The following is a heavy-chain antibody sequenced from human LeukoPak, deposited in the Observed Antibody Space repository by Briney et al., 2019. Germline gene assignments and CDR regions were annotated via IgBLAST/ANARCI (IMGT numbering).Heavy chain of an antibody. CDR1: GFTFSSYW. D-gene: IGHD4-17*01. V-gene: IGHV3-7*01. CDR2: INQDGSEK. J-gene: IGHJ4*02. Sequence: GGSLRLSCAASGFTFSSYWMSWVRQAPGKGLEWVAHINQDGSEKHFVDPVEGRFTISRDNAANSLFLQMNSLRAEDTAVYYCAREYDYGVPRADYWGQGTLVTVSS. CDR3: AREYDYGVPRADY.